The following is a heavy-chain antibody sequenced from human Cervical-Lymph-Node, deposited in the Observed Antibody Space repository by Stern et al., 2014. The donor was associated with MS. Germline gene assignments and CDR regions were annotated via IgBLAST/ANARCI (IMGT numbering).Heavy chain of an antibody. Sequence: VQLVESGGGVVQPGRSLRLSCAASGFPFSTYPIHWVRQAPGKGLEWVALISYDGSNKYYADSVEGRFPISRDNSKNTLYRQMNSLRADDTAVYYGARGRVRGDSSGWYYWGQGTLVTVSS. CDR2: ISYDGSNK. V-gene: IGHV3-30*16. D-gene: IGHD6-19*01. J-gene: IGHJ4*02. CDR1: GFPFSTYP. CDR3: ARGRVRGDSSGWYY.